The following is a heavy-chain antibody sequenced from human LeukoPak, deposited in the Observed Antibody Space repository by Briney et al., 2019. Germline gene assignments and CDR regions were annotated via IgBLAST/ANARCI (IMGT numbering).Heavy chain of an antibody. CDR2: IYHSGSI. J-gene: IGHJ4*02. CDR3: ARGLSAIVH. D-gene: IGHD2-21*02. V-gene: IGHV4-28*05. CDR1: GYSISSSKW. Sequence: SETLSLTCGVSGYSISSSKWWGWIRQPPGKGLEWIGYIYHSGSIYYNPSLKSRVTMSVDTSKNQFSLKLSSVTAADTAVYYCARGLSAIVHWGQGTLVTVSS.